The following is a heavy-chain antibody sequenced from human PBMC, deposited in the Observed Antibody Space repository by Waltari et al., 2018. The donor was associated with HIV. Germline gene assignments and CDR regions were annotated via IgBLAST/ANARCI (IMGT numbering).Heavy chain of an antibody. Sequence: QVQLVQSGAEVKKPGASVTVSCTASGYTFTSYYLHWVRQAPGQGLEWMGVINPNGGSTKYAQKFQGRVTLTRDTSTSTGYMELSSLRSEDTALYYCARSAPYIVSAGWALETNWFDPWGQGTLVTVSS. V-gene: IGHV1-46*01. J-gene: IGHJ5*02. CDR1: GYTFTSYY. CDR2: INPNGGST. D-gene: IGHD6-13*01. CDR3: ARSAPYIVSAGWALETNWFDP.